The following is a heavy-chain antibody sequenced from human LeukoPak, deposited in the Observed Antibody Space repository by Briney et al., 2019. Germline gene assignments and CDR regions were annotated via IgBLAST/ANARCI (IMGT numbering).Heavy chain of an antibody. J-gene: IGHJ5*01. D-gene: IGHD3-16*01. CDR3: AKDEATSGGGLAS. Sequence: GGSLRLSCAASGFTVSGTHMSWVRQAPGKGLEWVSAMYTGGTTYYADSVTGRFTVSRDTSRNTLFLHMNRLRAEDTAVYYCAKDEATSGGGLASWGQGTLVIVS. V-gene: IGHV3-53*01. CDR1: GFTVSGTH. CDR2: MYTGGTT.